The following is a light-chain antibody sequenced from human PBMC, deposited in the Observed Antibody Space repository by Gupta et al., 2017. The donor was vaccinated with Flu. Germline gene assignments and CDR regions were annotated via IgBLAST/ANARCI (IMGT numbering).Light chain of an antibody. J-gene: IGLJ2*01. CDR2: ENN. Sequence: IYGSGSSSNIGNNYVSWYQQLPGTAPKLLIYENNKRPSGIPDRFSGSKSGTSATLGITGLQTGDEADYYCGTWDSSLSAVVFGGGTKLTVL. CDR1: SSNIGNNY. V-gene: IGLV1-51*02. CDR3: GTWDSSLSAVV.